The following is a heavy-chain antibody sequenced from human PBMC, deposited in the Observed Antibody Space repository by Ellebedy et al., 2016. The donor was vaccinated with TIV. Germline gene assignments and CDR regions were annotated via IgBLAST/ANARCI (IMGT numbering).Heavy chain of an antibody. J-gene: IGHJ3*02. Sequence: KVSCKGFGYSFTNYWIGWVRRLPGKGLEWLGIVYPGDSDTRYNPSFQGHVSISADRSLTTAYLQWSSLRASDTAIYYCARSHIRGPTLRDAFDIWGLGTLVTVSA. CDR3: ARSHIRGPTLRDAFDI. CDR1: GYSFTNYW. V-gene: IGHV5-51*01. CDR2: VYPGDSDT.